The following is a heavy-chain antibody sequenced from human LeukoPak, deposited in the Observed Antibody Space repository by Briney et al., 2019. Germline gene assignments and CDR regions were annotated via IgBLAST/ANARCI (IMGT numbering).Heavy chain of an antibody. CDR3: ARERTSGWDAFDF. D-gene: IGHD6-19*01. CDR1: GFTFRSYA. Sequence: PGGSLRLSCAASGFTFRSYAMSWVRQAPGKGLEWVSGISGSGDTTYHADSVKGRFTISRDNAKNTLYLQMNSLRAEDTAVYYCARERTSGWDAFDFWGQGTLVTVSS. J-gene: IGHJ4*02. V-gene: IGHV3-23*01. CDR2: ISGSGDTT.